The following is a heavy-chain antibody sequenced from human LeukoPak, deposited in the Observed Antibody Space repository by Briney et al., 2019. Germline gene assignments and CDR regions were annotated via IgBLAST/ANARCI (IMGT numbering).Heavy chain of an antibody. CDR3: ARHVGFITMVRGVINNNWFDP. CDR2: IHYSGST. J-gene: IGHJ5*02. V-gene: IGHV4-39*01. D-gene: IGHD3-10*01. CDR1: GGSISSSNYF. Sequence: SETLSLTCSVSGGSISSSNYFWGWIRQPPGKGLEWIASIHYSGSTYSNPSLKSRVTISVDTSKNQFSLKLSSVTAADTAVYYCARHVGFITMVRGVINNNWFDPWGQGTLVTVSS.